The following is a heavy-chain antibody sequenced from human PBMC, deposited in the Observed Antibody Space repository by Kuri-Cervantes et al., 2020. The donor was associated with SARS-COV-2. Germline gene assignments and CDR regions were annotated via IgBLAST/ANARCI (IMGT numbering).Heavy chain of an antibody. CDR1: GYTFTSYG. Sequence: ASVKVSCKASGYTFTSYGISWVRQAPGQGLEWMGWISAYNGNTNYAQKLQGRVTMTTDTSTSTAYMELRSLRSEDTAVYYCARDRVVVVQGGWFDPWGQGTLVTVSS. CDR3: ARDRVVVVQGGWFDP. V-gene: IGHV1-18*01. CDR2: ISAYNGNT. J-gene: IGHJ5*02. D-gene: IGHD2-2*01.